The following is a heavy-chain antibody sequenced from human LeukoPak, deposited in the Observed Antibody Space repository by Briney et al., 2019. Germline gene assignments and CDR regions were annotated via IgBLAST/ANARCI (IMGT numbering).Heavy chain of an antibody. Sequence: GGSLRLSCAASGLTFDDYAMHWVRQAPGKGLEWVSGISWNSGRIGYADSVKGRFTISRGNAKNSLYLQMNSLRAEDTAFYYCAKDTSYDIFTGSFGYWGPVTLVTVSS. D-gene: IGHD3-9*01. CDR3: AKDTSYDIFTGSFGY. CDR2: ISWNSGRI. J-gene: IGHJ4*02. V-gene: IGHV3-9*01. CDR1: GLTFDDYA.